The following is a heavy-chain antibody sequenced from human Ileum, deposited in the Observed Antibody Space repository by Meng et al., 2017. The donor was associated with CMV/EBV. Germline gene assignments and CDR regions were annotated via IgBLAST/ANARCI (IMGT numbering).Heavy chain of an antibody. J-gene: IGHJ3*01. CDR3: EKVGSSSSTNDAFDV. Sequence: GESLKISCAASGFTLDTYGIYWVRQAPGKGLEWVAFIWYDGSVRDFLYSVRGRFTISRDSSKNTLYLQMNDLRTEDKAVYYCEKVGSSSSTNDAFDVWGQGTLVTVSS. V-gene: IGHV3-30*02. CDR1: GFTLDTYG. CDR2: IWYDGSVR. D-gene: IGHD6-6*01.